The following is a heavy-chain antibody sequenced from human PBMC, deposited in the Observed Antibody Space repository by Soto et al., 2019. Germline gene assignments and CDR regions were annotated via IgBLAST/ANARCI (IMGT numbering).Heavy chain of an antibody. J-gene: IGHJ6*02. CDR3: ARDPQWELRGMDV. CDR1: GGTFSSYA. V-gene: IGHV1-69*01. CDR2: IIPIFGTA. D-gene: IGHD1-26*01. Sequence: VKVSCKASGGTFSSYAISWVRQAPGQGLEWMGGIIPIFGTANYAQKFQGRVTITADESTSTAYMELSSLRSEDTTVYYCARDPQWELRGMDVWRQGTTVTVSS.